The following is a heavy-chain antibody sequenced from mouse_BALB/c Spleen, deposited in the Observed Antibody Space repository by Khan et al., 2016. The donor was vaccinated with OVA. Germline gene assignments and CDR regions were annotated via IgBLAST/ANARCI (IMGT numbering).Heavy chain of an antibody. CDR3: ARVGYNGTMDC. V-gene: IGHV9-3-1*01. D-gene: IGHD2-14*01. J-gene: IGHJ4*01. CDR2: INTYTGEP. CDR1: GFTFTNYG. Sequence: QIQLVQSGPELKKPGETVQISCKTSGFTFTNYGMNWVKKAPGKGLKWMGWINTYTGEPTFADDFKGRFAFSLETSVSTAYLQIKSLKNEDTATYFCARVGYNGTMDCWGQGTSVTVSS.